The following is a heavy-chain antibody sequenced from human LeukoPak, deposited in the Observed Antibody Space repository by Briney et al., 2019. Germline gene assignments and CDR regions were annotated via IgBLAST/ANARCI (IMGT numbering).Heavy chain of an antibody. Sequence: SETLSLTCAVYGGSFSGYYCSWIRHPPGKGLEWIGEINHSGSNNYNPSLKSRVTISVDTSKNQFSLKLSSVTAADTAVYYCARVGARNCSGGSCYYSAFDIWGQGTMVTVSS. V-gene: IGHV4-34*01. J-gene: IGHJ3*02. CDR3: ARVGARNCSGGSCYYSAFDI. CDR1: GGSFSGYY. CDR2: INHSGSN. D-gene: IGHD2-15*01.